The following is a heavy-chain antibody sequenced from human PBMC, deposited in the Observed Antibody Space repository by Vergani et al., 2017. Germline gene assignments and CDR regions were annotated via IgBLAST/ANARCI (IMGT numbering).Heavy chain of an antibody. V-gene: IGHV1-18*01. J-gene: IGHJ4*02. D-gene: IGHD1-1*01. Sequence: QVQLVQSGAEVKTPGASVKVSCKASGYTFTSYGISWVRQAPGQGLEWMGWISAYNGNTNYAQKLQGRVTMTTDTSTSTAYMELRSLRSDDTAVYYCARVSVMGNWNPRNYYFDYWGQGTLVTVPS. CDR1: GYTFTSYG. CDR3: ARVSVMGNWNPRNYYFDY. CDR2: ISAYNGNT.